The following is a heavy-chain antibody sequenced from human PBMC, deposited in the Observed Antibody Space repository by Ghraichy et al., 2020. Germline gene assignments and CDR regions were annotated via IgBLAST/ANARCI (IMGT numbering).Heavy chain of an antibody. V-gene: IGHV4-59*01. D-gene: IGHD2-21*01. CDR1: GGSISSYY. Sequence: SETLSLTCTVSGGSISSYYWSWIRQPPGKGLEWIGYIYYSGSTNYNPSLKSRVTISVDTSKNQFSLKLSSVTAADTAVYYCARGNCGGDCYSFDLWGQGTLVTVSS. CDR2: IYYSGST. J-gene: IGHJ4*02. CDR3: ARGNCGGDCYSFDL.